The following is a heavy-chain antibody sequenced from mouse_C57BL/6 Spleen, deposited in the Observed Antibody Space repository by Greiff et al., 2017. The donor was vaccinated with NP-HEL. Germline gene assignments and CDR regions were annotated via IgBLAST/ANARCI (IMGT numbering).Heavy chain of an antibody. V-gene: IGHV1-81*01. Sequence: VQLQQSGAELARPGASVKLSCKASGYTFTSYGISWVKQRTGQGLEWIGEIYPRSGNTYYNEKFKGKATLTADKSSSTAYMELRSLTSEDSAVYFCAYYYGSSNYFDDWGQGTTLTVSS. CDR3: AYYYGSSNYFDD. D-gene: IGHD1-1*01. CDR2: IYPRSGNT. J-gene: IGHJ2*01. CDR1: GYTFTSYG.